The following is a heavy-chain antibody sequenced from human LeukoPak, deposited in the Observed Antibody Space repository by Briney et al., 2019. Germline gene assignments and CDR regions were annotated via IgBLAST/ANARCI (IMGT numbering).Heavy chain of an antibody. CDR2: IKPDGSEK. V-gene: IGHV3-7*01. D-gene: IGHD3-10*01. Sequence: GGSLRFSCAASGFTFRSYWMAWVRQAPGKGLEWVANIKPDGSEKYSVDSVKGRFTISRDNAKNSLYLQMNSLRAEDTAVYYCVREEGTFDYWGQGTLVTVSS. J-gene: IGHJ4*02. CDR3: VREEGTFDY. CDR1: GFTFRSYW.